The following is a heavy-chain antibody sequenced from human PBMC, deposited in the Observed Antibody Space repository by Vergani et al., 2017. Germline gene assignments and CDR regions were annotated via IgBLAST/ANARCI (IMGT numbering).Heavy chain of an antibody. CDR3: ARLGGSYGSGTYYMDV. Sequence: EVQLVQSGAEVKKPGESLKISCKGSGYSFTSYWIGWVRQMPGKGLEWMGIIYPGDSDPRYSPSFQGQVTISADKSISTAYLQWSSLKASGTAMYYCARLGGSYGSGTYYMDVWGKGTTVTVSS. CDR2: IYPGDSDP. V-gene: IGHV5-51*03. J-gene: IGHJ6*03. D-gene: IGHD3-10*01. CDR1: GYSFTSYW.